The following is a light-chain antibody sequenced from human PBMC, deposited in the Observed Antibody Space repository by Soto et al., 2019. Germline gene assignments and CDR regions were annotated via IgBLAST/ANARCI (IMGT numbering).Light chain of an antibody. V-gene: IGKV1-33*01. Sequence: DIQMTQSPSSLSASVGDRVTITCQASQDITNYLNWYQQKPGKAPKLLIYDASNLETGVPSRFSGSGSGTDFTITISSLQPEDIATYYCQQYDNLPRWTFRQGTKVEIK. J-gene: IGKJ1*01. CDR1: QDITNY. CDR3: QQYDNLPRWT. CDR2: DAS.